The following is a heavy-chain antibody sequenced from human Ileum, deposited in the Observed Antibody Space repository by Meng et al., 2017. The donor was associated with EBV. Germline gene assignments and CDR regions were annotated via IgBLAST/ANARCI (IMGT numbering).Heavy chain of an antibody. CDR3: ARVEVGITSGDY. V-gene: IGHV1-18*01. CDR1: GYTFTNDG. CDR2: ISAYNGNT. J-gene: IGHJ4*02. D-gene: IGHD1-26*01. Sequence: QGQLVQSGGEVKKPGASVKVSCKASGYTFTNDGITWVRQAPGQGLEWMGWISAYNGNTNYAQTLQGRVTMTTDTSTSTAYMELGSLRSDDTAVYYCARVEVGITSGDYWGQGTLVTVSS.